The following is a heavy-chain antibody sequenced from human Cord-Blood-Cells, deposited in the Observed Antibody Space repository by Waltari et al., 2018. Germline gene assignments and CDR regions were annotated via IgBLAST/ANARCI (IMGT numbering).Heavy chain of an antibody. CDR1: GGSFSGYY. Sequence: QVQLQQWGAGLLKPSATLSLTCAVYGGSFSGYYWSWIRQPPGKGVDWIGEINHSGSTNYNPSLKSRVTISVDTSKNQFSLKLSSVTAADTAVYYCARVFCSSTSCFYYFDYWGQGTLVTVSS. CDR2: INHSGST. J-gene: IGHJ4*02. CDR3: ARVFCSSTSCFYYFDY. V-gene: IGHV4-34*01. D-gene: IGHD2-2*01.